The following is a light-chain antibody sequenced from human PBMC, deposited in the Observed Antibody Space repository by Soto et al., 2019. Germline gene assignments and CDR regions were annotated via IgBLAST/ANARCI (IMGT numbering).Light chain of an antibody. J-gene: IGKJ1*01. CDR3: QQYDSSWA. V-gene: IGKV3-20*01. CDR2: DVS. CDR1: QSVPSNF. Sequence: EIVLTQSTGTLSLSPGERATLYCRASQSVPSNFLAWYQQRPGQAPTLLIYDVSRRAAVIPDRVSGSGSGTDFTLTISRREPEDFAVYYCQQYDSSWAFGQATKVEIK.